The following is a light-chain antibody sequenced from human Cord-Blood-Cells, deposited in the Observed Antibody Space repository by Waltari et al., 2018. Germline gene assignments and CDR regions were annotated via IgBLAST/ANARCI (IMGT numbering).Light chain of an antibody. CDR1: SSDVGSYNL. CDR3: CSYAGSSTVV. V-gene: IGLV2-23*01. Sequence: QSALTQPASVSGSPGQSITISCTGTSSDVGSYNLFSWYQQQPGKAPKLMSYESSKRPSGVSNRCAGSKSGNTASLTISGLQAEDEADYYCCSYAGSSTVVFGGGTKLTVL. J-gene: IGLJ2*01. CDR2: ESS.